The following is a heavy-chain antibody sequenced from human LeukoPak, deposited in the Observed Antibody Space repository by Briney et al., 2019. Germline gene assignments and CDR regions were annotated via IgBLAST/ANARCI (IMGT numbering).Heavy chain of an antibody. CDR1: GFTFSSYW. CDR3: ARDGVGATGAGIDY. CDR2: IKQDGSEK. Sequence: GGSLRLSCAASGFTFSSYWMSWVRQAPGKGLEWVANIKQDGSEKHYVDSVKGRFTISRDNAKNSLYLQMNSLRAEDTAVYYCARDGVGATGAGIDYWGQGTLVTVSS. D-gene: IGHD1-26*01. V-gene: IGHV3-7*01. J-gene: IGHJ4*02.